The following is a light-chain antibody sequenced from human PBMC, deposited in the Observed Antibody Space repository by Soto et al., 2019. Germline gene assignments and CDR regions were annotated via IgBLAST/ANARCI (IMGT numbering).Light chain of an antibody. V-gene: IGKV3-20*01. CDR2: GAS. Sequence: EIVLTQSPGTLSLSPGERATLSCRASQRVSSSYLAWYQQKPGQAPRLLIYGASSRATGIPDRFSGSGSGTAFTHTISRLEPEDFAVYFCQRYGSSPPFTFGQGTKVEI. J-gene: IGKJ2*01. CDR1: QRVSSSY. CDR3: QRYGSSPPFT.